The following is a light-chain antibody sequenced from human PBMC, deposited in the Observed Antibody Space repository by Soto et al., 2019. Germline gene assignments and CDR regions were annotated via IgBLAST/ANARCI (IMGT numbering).Light chain of an antibody. J-gene: IGKJ1*01. CDR3: QQSYSALWT. CDR1: QGINRN. V-gene: IGKV1-39*01. CDR2: AAS. Sequence: DIQVTQSPSSLSASVGDRVIITCRASQGINRNLNWYQQKPGQAPKLLIYAASSLQSGVPTRFRGTASGTEFTLTITGLQPEDSASCYCQQSYSALWTFGQGTKVEIK.